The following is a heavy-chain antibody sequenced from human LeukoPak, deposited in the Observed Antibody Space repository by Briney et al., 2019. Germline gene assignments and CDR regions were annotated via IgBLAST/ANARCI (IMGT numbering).Heavy chain of an antibody. J-gene: IGHJ5*02. V-gene: IGHV3-74*01. D-gene: IGHD6-19*01. CDR1: GFTFSVYW. CDR3: ARGKAVAGTFSWFDP. Sequence: GGSLRLSWAASGFTFSVYWMHWVRQAPGRGLVWVSLINRDGSSTRYADSVKGRFTISRDNAKNTLYLQMNSLRAEDTAVYYCARGKAVAGTFSWFDPWGQGTLVTVSS. CDR2: INRDGSST.